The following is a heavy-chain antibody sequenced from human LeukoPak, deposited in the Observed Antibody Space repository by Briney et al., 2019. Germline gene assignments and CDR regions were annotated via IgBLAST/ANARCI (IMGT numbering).Heavy chain of an antibody. CDR2: IWSDGTEK. J-gene: IGHJ4*02. D-gene: IGHD4-11*01. V-gene: IGHV3-33*06. CDR1: GFTYSHYG. CDR3: AKDAQRGFDYSNALEF. Sequence: GGSLRLSCAASGFTYSHYGMHWVRQAPGKGLEWVAVIWSDGTEKYYGDAVKGRFTISRDNSRNTLYLQMNSLRGEDTAVYYCAKDAQRGFDYSNALEFWGQGTLVSVSS.